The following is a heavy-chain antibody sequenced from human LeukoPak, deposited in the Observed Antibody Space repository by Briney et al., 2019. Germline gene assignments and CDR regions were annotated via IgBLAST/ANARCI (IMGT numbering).Heavy chain of an antibody. D-gene: IGHD2/OR15-2a*01. Sequence: GGSLRLSCAASGNYWMHWVRQAPGKGLVWVSHINGDGSWTSYADSVKGRFTISKDNAKNTVYLQMNSLRAEDTAVYYCVSFYEAYWGRGTLVTVSS. CDR3: VSFYEAY. CDR2: INGDGSWT. CDR1: GNYW. V-gene: IGHV3-74*01. J-gene: IGHJ4*02.